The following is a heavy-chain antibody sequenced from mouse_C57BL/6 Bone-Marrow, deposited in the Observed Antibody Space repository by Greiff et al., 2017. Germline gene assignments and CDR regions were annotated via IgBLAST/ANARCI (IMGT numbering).Heavy chain of an antibody. CDR3: ARRGYGNLFAY. CDR1: GYTFTSYW. V-gene: IGHV1-69*01. D-gene: IGHD2-1*01. J-gene: IGHJ3*01. CDR2: LDPSDSYT. Sequence: VQLQQPGAELVMPGASVKLSCKASGYTFTSYWMHWVKQRPGQGLEWIGELDPSDSYTNYNQKFKGKSTLTVDKSSSTAYMQLSSLTSEDSAVYYCARRGYGNLFAYWGQGTLVTVSA.